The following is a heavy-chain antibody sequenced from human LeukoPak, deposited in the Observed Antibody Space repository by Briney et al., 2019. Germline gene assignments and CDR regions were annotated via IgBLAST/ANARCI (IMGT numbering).Heavy chain of an antibody. CDR1: GGSISSSSYY. V-gene: IGHV4-39*01. CDR2: IYYSGST. CDR3: ASSASSLMGYFDWLSTFSYNWFDP. Sequence: PSETLSLTCTVSGGSISSSSYYWGWIRQPPGKGLEWIGSIYYSGSTYYNPSLKSRVTISVDTSKNQFSLKLSSVTAADTAVYYCASSASSLMGYFDWLSTFSYNWFDPWGQGTLVIVSS. J-gene: IGHJ5*02. D-gene: IGHD3-9*01.